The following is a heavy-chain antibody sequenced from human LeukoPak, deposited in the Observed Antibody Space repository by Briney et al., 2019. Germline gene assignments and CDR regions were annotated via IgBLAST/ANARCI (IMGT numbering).Heavy chain of an antibody. J-gene: IGHJ4*02. CDR2: MSGSGGST. Sequence: GGSLRLSCGASGFTFSRYAMSWVRQAPGKGLEWVSGMSGSGGSTYYADSVKGRFTISRDNPRNTLYLQMNSLRAEDTAVYYCAKAMAERAYSYADPLAYWGQGTLVTVSS. V-gene: IGHV3-23*01. D-gene: IGHD5-18*01. CDR3: AKAMAERAYSYADPLAY. CDR1: GFTFSRYA.